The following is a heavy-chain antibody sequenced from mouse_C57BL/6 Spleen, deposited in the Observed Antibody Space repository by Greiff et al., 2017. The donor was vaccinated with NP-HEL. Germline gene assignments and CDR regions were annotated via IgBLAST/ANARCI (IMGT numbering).Heavy chain of an antibody. CDR3: AKSYDYPFAY. V-gene: IGHV5-17*01. CDR1: GFTFSDYG. Sequence: EVQVVESGGGLVKPGGSLKLSCAASGFTFSDYGMHWVRQAPEKGLEWVAYISSGSSTIYYADTVKGRFTISRDNAKNTLFLQMTSLRSEDTAMYYCAKSYDYPFAYWGQGTLVTVSA. D-gene: IGHD2-4*01. J-gene: IGHJ3*01. CDR2: ISSGSSTI.